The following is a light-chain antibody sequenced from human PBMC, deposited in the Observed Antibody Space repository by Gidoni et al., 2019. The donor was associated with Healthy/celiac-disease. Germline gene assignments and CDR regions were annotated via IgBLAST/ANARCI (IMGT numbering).Light chain of an antibody. CDR2: GAS. V-gene: IGKV3-20*01. J-gene: IGKJ1*01. CDR3: QQYGSPRT. CDR1: QSVSSSY. Sequence: EMVLTQSPGTLSSSPGESATLSCRASQSVSSSYLAWYQQKPGQAPRLLIYGASSRATGIPDRFSGSGSGTDFTLTISRLEPEDFAVYYCQQYGSPRTFGQGTKVEIK.